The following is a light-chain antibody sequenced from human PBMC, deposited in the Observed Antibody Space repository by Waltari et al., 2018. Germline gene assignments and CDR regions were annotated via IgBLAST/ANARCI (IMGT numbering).Light chain of an antibody. CDR2: DVS. Sequence: QSALTQPASVSGSPGQSIAISCTGTSSDVGGYNYVSWSQQHPGKAPKLTIYDVSKRPSGVSNRFSGSKSGNTASLTISGLQAEDEADYYCSSYTSSSTLGVFGGGTKLTVL. CDR3: SSYTSSSTLGV. V-gene: IGLV2-14*01. CDR1: SSDVGGYNY. J-gene: IGLJ2*01.